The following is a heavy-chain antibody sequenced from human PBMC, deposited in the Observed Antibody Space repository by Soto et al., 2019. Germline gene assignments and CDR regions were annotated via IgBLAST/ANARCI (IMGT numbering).Heavy chain of an antibody. D-gene: IGHD3-9*01. CDR1: GGTFSSYA. J-gene: IGHJ6*02. CDR3: ARLANYDILTGRPRYYYYGMDV. CDR2: IIPIFGTA. V-gene: IGHV1-69*13. Sequence: SVKVSCKASGGTFSSYAISWVRQAPGQELEWMGGIIPIFGTANYAQKFQGRVTITADESTSTAYMELSSLRSEDTAVYYCARLANYDILTGRPRYYYYGMDVWGQGTTVTVSS.